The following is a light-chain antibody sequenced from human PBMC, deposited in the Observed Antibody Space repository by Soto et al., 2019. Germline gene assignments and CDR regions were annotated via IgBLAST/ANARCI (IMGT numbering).Light chain of an antibody. Sequence: QSVLIQPASVSGSPGQSITISCTGTSSDVGGYKYVSWYQQHPGKAPKFLIYEVSNRPSGVSSRFSGSKSGNTASLTISGLQAEDEADYYCTSKTSTSPYVFGTGTKVTVL. J-gene: IGLJ1*01. CDR1: SSDVGGYKY. CDR2: EVS. V-gene: IGLV2-14*01. CDR3: TSKTSTSPYV.